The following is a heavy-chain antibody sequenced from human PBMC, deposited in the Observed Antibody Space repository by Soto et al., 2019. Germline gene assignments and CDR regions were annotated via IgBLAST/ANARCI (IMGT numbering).Heavy chain of an antibody. CDR1: GFTFSSYG. Sequence: GGSLRLSCAASGFTFSSYGMHWVRQAPGKGLEWVAVIWYDGSNKYYADSVKGRFTISRDNSKNTLYLQMNSLRAEDTAVYYCARDLRVGIAAPYYYYYGMDVWGQGTTVTVSS. J-gene: IGHJ6*02. D-gene: IGHD6-13*01. V-gene: IGHV3-33*01. CDR3: ARDLRVGIAAPYYYYYGMDV. CDR2: IWYDGSNK.